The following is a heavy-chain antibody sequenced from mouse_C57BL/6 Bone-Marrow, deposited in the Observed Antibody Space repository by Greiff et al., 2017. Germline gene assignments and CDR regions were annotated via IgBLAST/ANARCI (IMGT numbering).Heavy chain of an antibody. D-gene: IGHD2-4*01. CDR2: IHPNSGST. V-gene: IGHV1-64*01. CDR1: GYTFTSYW. J-gene: IGHJ3*01. Sequence: QVQLQQPGAELVKPGASVKLSCKASGYTFTSYWMHWVKQRPGQGLEWIGMIHPNSGSTNYNEKFKSKATLTVDKASSTAYMQLSSLTSEDSAVYYLAYDYEAWFAYWGQGTLVTVAA. CDR3: AYDYEAWFAY.